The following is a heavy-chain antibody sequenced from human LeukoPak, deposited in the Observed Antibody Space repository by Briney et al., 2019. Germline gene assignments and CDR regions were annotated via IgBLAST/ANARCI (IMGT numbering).Heavy chain of an antibody. CDR3: ARSSVPAAMSDY. V-gene: IGHV1-46*01. J-gene: IGHJ4*02. D-gene: IGHD2-2*01. CDR1: GYTFTSYY. Sequence: ASVKVSCKASGYTFTSYYMHWVRQAPGQGLEWMGIINPSGGSTSYAQKFQGRVTMTRDTSTSTVYMELSSLRSEDTAVYCCARSSVPAAMSDYWGQGTLVTVSS. CDR2: INPSGGST.